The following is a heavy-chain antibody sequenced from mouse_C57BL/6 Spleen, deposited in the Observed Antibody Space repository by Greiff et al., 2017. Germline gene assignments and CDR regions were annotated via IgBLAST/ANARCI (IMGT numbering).Heavy chain of an antibody. D-gene: IGHD1-1*01. V-gene: IGHV1-69*01. Sequence: VQLQQPGAELVMPGASVKLSCKASGYTFTSYWMHWVKQRPGQGLEWIGEIDPSDSSTNYNQKFKGKSTLTVDKSSSTAYMQLSSLTSEDSAVYYCASYGSSPYAMDYWGQGTSVTVSS. CDR1: GYTFTSYW. J-gene: IGHJ4*01. CDR3: ASYGSSPYAMDY. CDR2: IDPSDSST.